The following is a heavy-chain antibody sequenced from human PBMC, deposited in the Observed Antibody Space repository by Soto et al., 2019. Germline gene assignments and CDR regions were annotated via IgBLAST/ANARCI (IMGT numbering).Heavy chain of an antibody. Sequence: QVQLVESGGGVVQPGRSLRLSCAATGFSFSTHAMYWVRQAPGKGLEWVAVISFDGSIKYYADAVKGRFTISRDNSKNTVFLQTYSLRPEDTAVYFSVRDHGWTTGPGKCSSDYWGQGTLVTVSS. V-gene: IGHV3-30*03. CDR3: VRDHGWTTGPGKCSSDY. CDR1: GFSFSTHA. J-gene: IGHJ4*02. D-gene: IGHD6-19*01. CDR2: ISFDGSIK.